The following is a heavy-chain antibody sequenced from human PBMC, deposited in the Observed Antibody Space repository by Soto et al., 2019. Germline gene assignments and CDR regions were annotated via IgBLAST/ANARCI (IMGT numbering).Heavy chain of an antibody. CDR3: AKDFASITMIVVTPADYGMEV. CDR1: GFTFSSYG. D-gene: IGHD3-22*01. Sequence: GGSLRLSCAASGFTFSSYGMHWVRQAPGKGLEWVAVISYDGSNKYYADSVKGRFTISRDNSKNTLYLQMNSLRAEDTAVYYCAKDFASITMIVVTPADYGMEVWGQGTTVTVYS. J-gene: IGHJ6*02. V-gene: IGHV3-30*18. CDR2: ISYDGSNK.